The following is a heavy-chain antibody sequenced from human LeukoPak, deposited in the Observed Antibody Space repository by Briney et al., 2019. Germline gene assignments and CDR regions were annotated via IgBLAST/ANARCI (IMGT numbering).Heavy chain of an antibody. CDR1: GFTVSSYD. Sequence: PGGSLRLSCAASGFTVSSYDIHWVRQAPGKGLEWVAFIRYDGSNEYYADSVKGRFTISRDNSKNTLYLQMNSLRAEDTAVYYCARSSGWSNYYYYYMDVWGKGTTVTISS. CDR2: IRYDGSNE. V-gene: IGHV3-30*02. CDR3: ARSSGWSNYYYYYMDV. J-gene: IGHJ6*03. D-gene: IGHD6-19*01.